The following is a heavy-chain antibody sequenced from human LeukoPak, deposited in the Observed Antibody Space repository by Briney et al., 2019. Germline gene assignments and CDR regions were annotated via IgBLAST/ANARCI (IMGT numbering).Heavy chain of an antibody. CDR3: ARDLPELHYDSSGYLGY. V-gene: IGHV1-2*02. CDR1: GYTFTGYY. D-gene: IGHD3-22*01. CDR2: INPSSGGT. J-gene: IGHJ4*02. Sequence: GASVKVSCKASGYTFTGYYMHWVRQAPGQGLEWMGWINPSSGGTNYAQKFQGRVTMTRDTSISTAYMELSRLRSDDTAVYYCARDLPELHYDSSGYLGYWGQGTLVTVSS.